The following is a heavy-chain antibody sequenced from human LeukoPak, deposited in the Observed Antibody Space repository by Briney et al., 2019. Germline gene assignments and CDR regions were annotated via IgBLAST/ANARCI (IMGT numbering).Heavy chain of an antibody. CDR1: GFTFTTYS. Sequence: GGSLRLSCAASGFTFTTYSMHWVRQAPGKGLEWVAAISNDGDKKYYADSVKGQFTISRDNSKNTLYLQMNDLRAEDTAVYYCIRELYNYGMDVWGQGTTVTVSS. CDR2: ISNDGDKK. J-gene: IGHJ6*02. CDR3: IRELYNYGMDV. V-gene: IGHV3-30-3*01.